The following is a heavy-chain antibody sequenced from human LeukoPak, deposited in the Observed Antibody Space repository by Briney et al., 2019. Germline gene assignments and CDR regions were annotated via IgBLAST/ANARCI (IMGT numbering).Heavy chain of an antibody. CDR3: ARWESNTAMVDDAFDT. CDR1: GYTFTVYY. V-gene: IGHV1-2*02. CDR2: INPNSGGT. J-gene: IGHJ3*02. Sequence: ASVTVSCTTSGYTFTVYYMHWVRQAPGQGLEWMGWINPNSGGTNYAQKFQGRVTMTRDTSISTAYMELSRLRSDDTAVYYCARWESNTAMVDDAFDTWGQGTMVTVSS. D-gene: IGHD5-18*01.